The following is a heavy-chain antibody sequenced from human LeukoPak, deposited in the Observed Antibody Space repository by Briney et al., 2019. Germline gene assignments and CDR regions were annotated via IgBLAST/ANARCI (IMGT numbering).Heavy chain of an antibody. CDR2: IYHSGST. CDR3: ARNSSGIHFDY. V-gene: IGHV4-38-2*01. Sequence: SETLSLTCAVSGYSISSGYYWGWIRQPPGKGLEWIGSIYHSGSTSYKPSLKSRVTISVDTSKNQFSLKLSSATAADTAVYYCARNSSGIHFDYWGQGTLVTVSS. J-gene: IGHJ4*02. CDR1: GYSISSGYY. D-gene: IGHD3-22*01.